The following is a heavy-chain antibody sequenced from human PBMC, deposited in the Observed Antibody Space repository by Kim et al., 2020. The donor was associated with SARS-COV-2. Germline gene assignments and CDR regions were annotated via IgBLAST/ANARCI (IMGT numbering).Heavy chain of an antibody. D-gene: IGHD6-19*01. CDR1: AFTLSNHW. V-gene: IGHV3-7*01. CDR2: ISPDGTKI. J-gene: IGHJ1*01. CDR3: ARDQWLAD. Sequence: GGSLRLSCKGSAFTLSNHWICWIRQTPGKGLEWVAKISPDGTKIDYMDSVRGRFTISRDDAKNSLYLQMTNLRAEDTAVYYCARDQWLADCGQGGHVTV.